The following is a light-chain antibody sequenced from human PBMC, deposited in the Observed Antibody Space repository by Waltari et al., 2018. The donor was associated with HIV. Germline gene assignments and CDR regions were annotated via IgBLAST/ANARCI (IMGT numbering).Light chain of an antibody. CDR3: QQYKNWPPIT. CDR2: GAS. CDR1: HSVSSH. J-gene: IGKJ5*01. V-gene: IGKV3-15*01. Sequence: EIVMTQSPATLSLSAGARATRSCRASHSVSSHLSWYQQKPGQATRLLIYGASIRATGIPARFSGSGSGTDFTLTISSMQSEDFAVYYCQQYKNWPPITFGQGTRLEIK.